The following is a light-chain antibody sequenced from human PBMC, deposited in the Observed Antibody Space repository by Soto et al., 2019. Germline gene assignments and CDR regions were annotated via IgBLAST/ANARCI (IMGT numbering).Light chain of an antibody. J-gene: IGLJ3*02. CDR2: DVS. CDR1: SSDVGGYNY. Sequence: QSALTQPASVSGSPGQSITISCTGTSSDVGGYNYVSWYQQYPAKAPKLLIYDVSSRPSGVSNRFSGSKSGNTASLTISGLQAEDEADYYCSPYTRSSTPWVFGGGTKLTVL. CDR3: SPYTRSSTPWV. V-gene: IGLV2-14*01.